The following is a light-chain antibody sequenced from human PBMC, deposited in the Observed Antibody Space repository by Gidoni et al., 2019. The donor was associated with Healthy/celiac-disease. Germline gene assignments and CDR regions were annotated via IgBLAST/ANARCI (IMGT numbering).Light chain of an antibody. V-gene: IGKV3-11*01. Sequence: EIVLTQSPATLSLSPGERATLSCRASQSVSSYLAWYQQKPGQAPRLLIYDASNRATGIPARFSGSGSGTDFTLTISSLEPEDLAVYYCQQRSNWPRRFTFGPGTKVDIK. CDR1: QSVSSY. CDR3: QQRSNWPRRFT. J-gene: IGKJ3*01. CDR2: DAS.